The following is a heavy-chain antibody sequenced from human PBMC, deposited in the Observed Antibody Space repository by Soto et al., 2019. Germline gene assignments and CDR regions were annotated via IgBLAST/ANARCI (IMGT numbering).Heavy chain of an antibody. CDR2: ISSSSSCI. D-gene: IGHD3-22*01. J-gene: IGHJ4*02. CDR3: ARNYYDSSGYYYFDY. V-gene: IGHV3-21*01. CDR1: GFTFSSYS. Sequence: GGSLRLSCAASGFTFSSYSMNWVRQAPGKGLEWVSSISSSSSCIYYADSVKGRFTISRDNAKNSLYLQMNSLRAEDTAVYYCARNYYDSSGYYYFDYWGQGTLVTVSS.